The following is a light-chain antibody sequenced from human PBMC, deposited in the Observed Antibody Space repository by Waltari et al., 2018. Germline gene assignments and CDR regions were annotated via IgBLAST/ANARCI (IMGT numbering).Light chain of an antibody. Sequence: DIVLTQSPDSLAVSLGERATTNCKSSQSVLSSSNNKNYLGWYPHKPGQPPKLLITWDSTRESGVPDRFSGSGSGTDFTLTISSLQAEDVAVYFCQQCYTFPYTFGQGTKLENK. J-gene: IGKJ2*01. V-gene: IGKV4-1*01. CDR2: WDS. CDR3: QQCYTFPYT. CDR1: QSVLSSSNNKNY.